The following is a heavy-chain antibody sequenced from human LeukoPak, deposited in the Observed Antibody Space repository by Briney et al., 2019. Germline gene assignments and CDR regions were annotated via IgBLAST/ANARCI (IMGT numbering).Heavy chain of an antibody. Sequence: SETLSLTCAVYGGSFSGYYWSWIRQPPGKGLEWIGEINHSGSTNYNPSLKSRVTISVDTSKNQFSLKLSSVTAADTAVYYCARLIGELWFGDYYYYYMDVWGKGTTVTVSS. CDR2: INHSGST. J-gene: IGHJ6*03. V-gene: IGHV4-34*01. D-gene: IGHD3-10*01. CDR1: GGSFSGYY. CDR3: ARLIGELWFGDYYYYYMDV.